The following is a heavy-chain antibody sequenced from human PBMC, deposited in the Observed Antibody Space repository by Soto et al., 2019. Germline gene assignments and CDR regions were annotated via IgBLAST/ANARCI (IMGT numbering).Heavy chain of an antibody. D-gene: IGHD3-3*01. CDR3: ARLRDFWSGYYKVVWFDP. V-gene: IGHV4-59*08. Sequence: SETLSLTCTVSGGSISSYYWSWIRQPPGKGLEWIGYIYYSGSTNYNPSLKSRVTISVDTSKNQFSLKLSSVTAEDTAVYYCARLRDFWSGYYKVVWFDPWGQGTLVTVSS. CDR2: IYYSGST. J-gene: IGHJ5*02. CDR1: GGSISSYY.